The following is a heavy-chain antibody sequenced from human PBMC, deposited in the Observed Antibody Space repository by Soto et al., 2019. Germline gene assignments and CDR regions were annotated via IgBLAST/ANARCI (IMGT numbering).Heavy chain of an antibody. CDR1: GGSMSSSSHY. CDR3: ASLIQYGSGSYYNVLYFDY. CDR2: IYYSGST. D-gene: IGHD3-10*01. V-gene: IGHV4-39*01. J-gene: IGHJ4*02. Sequence: SETRCLTCTVSGGSMSSSSHYWGWIRHPPGKGLEWIGSIYYSGSTYYNPSLKSRVTISVDTSKNQFSLKLSSVTAADTAVYYCASLIQYGSGSYYNVLYFDYWGQGTLVTVSS.